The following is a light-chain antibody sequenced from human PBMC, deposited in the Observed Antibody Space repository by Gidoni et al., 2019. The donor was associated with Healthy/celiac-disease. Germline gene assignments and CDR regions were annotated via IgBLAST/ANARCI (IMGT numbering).Light chain of an antibody. Sequence: EIVLTQSPGTLSLSPGERATLSCRASQSVSSSYLAWYQQKPGQAPRLLIYGASSRATGIPDRFSGSGSGTDFTLTISRLEPEDFAVYYCQQYGSSPLTFGQXTKLGIK. CDR1: QSVSSSY. CDR3: QQYGSSPLT. J-gene: IGKJ2*01. V-gene: IGKV3-20*01. CDR2: GAS.